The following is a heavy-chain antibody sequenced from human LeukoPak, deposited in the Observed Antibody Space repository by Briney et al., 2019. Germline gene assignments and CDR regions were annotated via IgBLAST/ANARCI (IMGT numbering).Heavy chain of an antibody. J-gene: IGHJ4*02. Sequence: SETLSLTCTVSGGFVSSSSYYWGWIRQPPGKGLEWIGSIYYSGTTYYIPSLKSRITISVDTSKNQFSLKLNSVTAADTAVYYCARHGGAAAAIDYWGQGTLVTVSS. CDR3: ARHGGAAAAIDY. CDR2: IYYSGTT. CDR1: GGFVSSSSYY. D-gene: IGHD6-13*01. V-gene: IGHV4-39*01.